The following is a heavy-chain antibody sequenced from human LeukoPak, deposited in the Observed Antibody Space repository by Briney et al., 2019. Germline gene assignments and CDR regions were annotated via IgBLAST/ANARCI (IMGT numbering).Heavy chain of an antibody. J-gene: IGHJ4*02. CDR1: GFTFSSYS. CDR3: ARSVRLGELLDY. CDR2: ISSSSSYI. D-gene: IGHD3-16*01. V-gene: IGHV3-21*01. Sequence: GGSLRLSCAASGFTFSSYSMNWVRQAPGKGLEWVSSISSSSSYIYCADSVKGRFTISRDNAKNSLYLQMNSLRAEDTAVYYCARSVRLGELLDYWGQGTLVTVSS.